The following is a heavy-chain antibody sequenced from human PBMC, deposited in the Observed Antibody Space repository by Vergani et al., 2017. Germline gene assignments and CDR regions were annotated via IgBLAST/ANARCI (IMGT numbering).Heavy chain of an antibody. CDR3: ARGGVLMVYAYYFDY. Sequence: QVQLVQSGAEVKKPGASVKVSCKASGYTFTGYYMHWVRQAPGQGLEWMGIINPSGGSTSYAQKFQGRVTMTRDTSTSTVYMELSSLRSEDTAVYYCARGGVLMVYAYYFDYWGQGTLVTVSS. D-gene: IGHD2-8*01. CDR2: INPSGGST. J-gene: IGHJ4*02. V-gene: IGHV1-46*01. CDR1: GYTFTGYY.